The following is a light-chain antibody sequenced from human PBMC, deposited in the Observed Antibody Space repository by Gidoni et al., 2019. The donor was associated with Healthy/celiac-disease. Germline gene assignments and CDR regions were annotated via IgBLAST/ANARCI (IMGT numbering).Light chain of an antibody. Sequence: QSALTQPRSVSGSPGQSVTISCTGTSSDVGGYNYVSWYQQHPGKAPKLMIYDVSKRPSGVPDRFSGSKSGNTASLTISGLQAEDEADYYCCSYAGSYTRYVFGTGTKVIVL. CDR3: CSYAGSYTRYV. V-gene: IGLV2-11*01. J-gene: IGLJ1*01. CDR2: DVS. CDR1: SSDVGGYNY.